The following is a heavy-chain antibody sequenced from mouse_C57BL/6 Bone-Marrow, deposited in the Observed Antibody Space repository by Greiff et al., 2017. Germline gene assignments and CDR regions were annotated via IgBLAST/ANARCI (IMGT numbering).Heavy chain of an antibody. V-gene: IGHV1-81*01. CDR2: IYPRSGNT. Sequence: VQLQQSGAELVRPGASVKLSCKASGYTFTSYGISWVKQRTGQGLEWIGEIYPRSGNTYYNEKFKGKATLTADKSSSTAYMELRSLTSEDSAVYFCARGPYYGNYPYYFDYWGQGTTLTVSS. CDR3: ARGPYYGNYPYYFDY. CDR1: GYTFTSYG. J-gene: IGHJ2*01. D-gene: IGHD2-10*01.